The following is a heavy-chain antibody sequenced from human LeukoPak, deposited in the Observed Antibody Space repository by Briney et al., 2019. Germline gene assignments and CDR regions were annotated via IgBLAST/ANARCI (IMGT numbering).Heavy chain of an antibody. CDR1: GGSISSSSYY. Sequence: SETLSLTCTVSGGSISSSSYYWGWIRQPPGKGLEWIVSIYYSGSTYYNPSLKSRVTISVDTSKNQFSLKLSSVTAADTAVYYCARDLSSAPRNYDFWSPYYYYYYMDVWGKGTTVTVSS. D-gene: IGHD3-3*01. CDR2: IYYSGST. V-gene: IGHV4-39*07. J-gene: IGHJ6*03. CDR3: ARDLSSAPRNYDFWSPYYYYYYMDV.